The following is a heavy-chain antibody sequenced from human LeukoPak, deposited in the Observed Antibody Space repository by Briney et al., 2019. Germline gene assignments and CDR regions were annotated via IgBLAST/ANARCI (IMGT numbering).Heavy chain of an antibody. Sequence: ASVKVSCKASGYTFTSYGISWVRQAPGQGLEWMGWISAYNGNTNYAQKLQGRVTMTTDTSTSTACMELRSLRSDDTAVYYCAQTYYDFWSGPTASNWFDPWGQGTLVTVSS. J-gene: IGHJ5*02. CDR1: GYTFTSYG. D-gene: IGHD3-3*01. CDR3: AQTYYDFWSGPTASNWFDP. CDR2: ISAYNGNT. V-gene: IGHV1-18*01.